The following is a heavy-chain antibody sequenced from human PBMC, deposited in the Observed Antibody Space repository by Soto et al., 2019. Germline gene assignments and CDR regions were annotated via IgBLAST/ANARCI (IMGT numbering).Heavy chain of an antibody. J-gene: IGHJ5*02. CDR2: LSGSGGSP. CDR3: AKGYDSWSDYSTYFDP. D-gene: IGHD3-3*01. Sequence: PGGFLRPSWAASGFTFSSCAMSWVRQAPGKGLEWVSALSGSGGSPYYADSVKGRFTISRDNSKNTLYLQMNSLRAEDTAVYYCAKGYDSWSDYSTYFDPWGQGTLVTVSS. V-gene: IGHV3-23*01. CDR1: GFTFSSCA.